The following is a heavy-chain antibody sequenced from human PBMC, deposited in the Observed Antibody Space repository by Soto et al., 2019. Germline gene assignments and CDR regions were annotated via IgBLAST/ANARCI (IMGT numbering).Heavy chain of an antibody. CDR3: ARFLRAATF. D-gene: IGHD2-15*01. CDR1: GGSFSGYY. Sequence: PSETLSLTCAVYGGSFSGYYWSWIRQPPGKGLEWIGEINHSGSTNYNPSLKSRVTISVDTSKNQFSLKLSSVTAADTAVYYCARFLRAATFWGQGTLVTVSS. V-gene: IGHV4-34*01. CDR2: INHSGST. J-gene: IGHJ4*02.